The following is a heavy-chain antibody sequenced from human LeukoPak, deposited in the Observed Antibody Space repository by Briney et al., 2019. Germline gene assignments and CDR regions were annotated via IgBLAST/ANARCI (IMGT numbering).Heavy chain of an antibody. CDR1: WVSLRGQY. CDR2: ISYSEYT. CDR3: ASLRLLEWLLPWFDP. Sequence: SEAPSLTRTVPWVSLRGQYWSWIRQPPRRGLEGMGYISYSEYTKYNPPLKSGATISVDTSKNEFSRKVTSMSAGDTSVYYCASLRLLEWLLPWFDPWGQRILVTVLS. J-gene: IGHJ5*02. V-gene: IGHV4-59*08. D-gene: IGHD3-3*01.